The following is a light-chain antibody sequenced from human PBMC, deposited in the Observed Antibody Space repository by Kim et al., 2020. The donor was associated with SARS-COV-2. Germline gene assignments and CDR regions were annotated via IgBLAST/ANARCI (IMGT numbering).Light chain of an antibody. V-gene: IGKV2-28*01. CDR1: QSLLHSNGYNY. Sequence: DIVMNQSPLSLPVTPGGPASISCRSSQSLLHSNGYNYLDWYLQKPGQSPQLLIYLGSNRASGVPDRFSGSGSGTDFTLKISRVEVEDVGVYYCMQALQTPWTFGQGTKVDIK. CDR3: MQALQTPWT. CDR2: LGS. J-gene: IGKJ1*01.